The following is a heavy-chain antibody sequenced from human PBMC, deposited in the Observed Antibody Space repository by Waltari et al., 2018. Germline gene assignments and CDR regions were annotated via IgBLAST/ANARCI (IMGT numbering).Heavy chain of an antibody. CDR3: ANFEDIAAAGGGY. CDR2: FSGSGGSP. D-gene: IGHD6-13*01. V-gene: IGHV3-23*01. J-gene: IGHJ4*02. Sequence: EVQLLESGGGLVQPGGSLRLSCAASGFTFSSYAMSWVRQAPGKGMEWVSAFSGSGGSPYYADSVKGRFTISRDNSKNTLYLQSNSLRAEDTAVYYCANFEDIAAAGGGYWGQGTLVTVSS. CDR1: GFTFSSYA.